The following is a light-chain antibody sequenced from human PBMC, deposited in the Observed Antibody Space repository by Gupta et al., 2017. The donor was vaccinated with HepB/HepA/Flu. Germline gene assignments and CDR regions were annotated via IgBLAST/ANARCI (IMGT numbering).Light chain of an antibody. CDR3: CSYALSYFWV. CDR2: DVN. Sequence: HSALTQPRSVSGSHGQSVTIPCTGTNSDVGYYNFVSWYQQHAGEAPKLIIFDVNKRPSGVPDRFSGSKSGNTASLTISGLQPEDEADYYCCSYALSYFWVFGGGTKLTVL. J-gene: IGLJ3*02. CDR1: NSDVGYYNF. V-gene: IGLV2-11*01.